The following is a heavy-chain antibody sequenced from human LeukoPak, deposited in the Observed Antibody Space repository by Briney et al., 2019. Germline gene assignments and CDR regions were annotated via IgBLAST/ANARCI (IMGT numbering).Heavy chain of an antibody. D-gene: IGHD3-22*01. CDR1: GGSFSSGSYY. Sequence: SETLSLTCTVSGGSFSSGSYYWSWIRQPAGKGLEWIGRIYTSGSTNYNPSLKSRVTISVDTSKNQFSLKLSSVTAADTAVYYCARGNYYDSRTYYRAFDIWGQGTMVTVSS. J-gene: IGHJ3*02. V-gene: IGHV4-61*02. CDR3: ARGNYYDSRTYYRAFDI. CDR2: IYTSGST.